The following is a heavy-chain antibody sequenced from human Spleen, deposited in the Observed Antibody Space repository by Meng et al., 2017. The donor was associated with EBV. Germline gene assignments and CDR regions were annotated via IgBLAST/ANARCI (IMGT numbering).Heavy chain of an antibody. D-gene: IGHD6-19*01. J-gene: IGHJ5*02. CDR2: TYNRGST. Sequence: QVQLQESGPGLVKPSQTLSLTCAVSGPSISSAGYYWSWIRQPPGKGLEWIGHTYNRGSTYYNPSLRSRVLISVDASKNQFSLRLTSVTAADTAVYYCARPFPSWQSPRLDPFGAWGQGTLVTVSS. V-gene: IGHV4-30-4*01. CDR1: GPSISSAGYY. CDR3: ARPFPSWQSPRLDPFGA.